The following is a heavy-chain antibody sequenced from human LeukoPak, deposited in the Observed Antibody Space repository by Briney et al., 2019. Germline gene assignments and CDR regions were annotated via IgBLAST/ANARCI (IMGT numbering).Heavy chain of an antibody. V-gene: IGHV3-30*02. CDR2: IRYDGSNK. D-gene: IGHD3-10*01. J-gene: IGHJ4*02. CDR1: GFTFSSYG. CDR3: SKNTKRWKRYYYAWGSFYFDY. Sequence: GGSLRLSCAASGFTFSSYGMHWVRQAPGKGLEWVAFIRYDGSNKYYADSVKGRFTISRDNSKNTLYLQMNSLRAEDTAVYYCSKNTKRWKRYYYAWGSFYFDYGGREPWVTVP.